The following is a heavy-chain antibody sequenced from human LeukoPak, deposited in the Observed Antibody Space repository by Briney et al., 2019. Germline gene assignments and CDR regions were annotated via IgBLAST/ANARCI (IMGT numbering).Heavy chain of an antibody. CDR1: GDSITGCY. V-gene: IGHV4-4*07. CDR2: VFPSGAT. J-gene: IGHJ4*02. Sequence: SETLSLTCTVSGDSITGCYWSWIRQPAGKGLEWIGRVFPSGATHYNPSLNSRVTVSRDTSKNQFSLKLTSVTAADTAVYYCARLSPDGGGGTFFDFWGQGTLVTVSS. CDR3: ARLSPDGGGGTFFDF. D-gene: IGHD4-23*01.